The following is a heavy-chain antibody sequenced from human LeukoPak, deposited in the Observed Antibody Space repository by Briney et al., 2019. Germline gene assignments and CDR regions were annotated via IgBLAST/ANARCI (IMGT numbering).Heavy chain of an antibody. CDR2: INHSGST. D-gene: IGHD2-15*01. V-gene: IGHV4-34*01. CDR1: GGSFSGYY. J-gene: IGHJ6*03. Sequence: SETLSLTCAVYGGSFSGYYWSWIRQPPGKGLEWIGEINHSGSTNYNPSLKSRVTISVDTSKNQFSLKLSSVTAADTAVYYCVRGQDAYYYMDVWGKGTTVTVSS. CDR3: VRGQDAYYYMDV.